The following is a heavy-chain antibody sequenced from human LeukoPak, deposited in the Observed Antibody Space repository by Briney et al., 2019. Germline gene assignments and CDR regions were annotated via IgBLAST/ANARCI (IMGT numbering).Heavy chain of an antibody. Sequence: SETLSPTCTVSGGSISSGSYYWSWIRQPAGKGLEWIGRIYTSGSTNYNPSLKSRVTISVDTSKNQFSLKLSSVTAADTAVYYCAGGTTGTTLTDAFDIWGQGTMVTVSS. CDR1: GGSISSGSYY. J-gene: IGHJ3*02. V-gene: IGHV4-61*02. D-gene: IGHD1-1*01. CDR3: AGGTTGTTLTDAFDI. CDR2: IYTSGST.